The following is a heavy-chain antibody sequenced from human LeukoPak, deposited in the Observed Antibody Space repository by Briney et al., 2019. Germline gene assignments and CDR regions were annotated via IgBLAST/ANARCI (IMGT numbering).Heavy chain of an antibody. D-gene: IGHD3-3*01. Sequence: GSLRLSCAASGFTFSSYTMNWVRQPPGKGLEWIGEINHSGITNYNPSLKSRVTISKDTSNNEVSLKLSSVTAADTAVYHCAGAALDPFTGLDYWGQGTLVTVSS. V-gene: IGHV4-34*01. CDR3: AGAALDPFTGLDY. CDR1: GFTFSSYT. J-gene: IGHJ4*02. CDR2: INHSGIT.